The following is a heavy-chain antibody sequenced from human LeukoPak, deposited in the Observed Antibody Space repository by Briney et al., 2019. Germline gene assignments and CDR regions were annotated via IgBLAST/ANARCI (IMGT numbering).Heavy chain of an antibody. Sequence: SETLSLTCTVFGASISTHYWSWIRQSPGKGLEWIGYISYRGSTDYNPSLRSRVTLSVDTSTNQISLRLVSVTAADTAVYYCTRDGGVAVTPLDFDFWGQGTLVTVSS. V-gene: IGHV4-59*11. J-gene: IGHJ4*02. CDR2: ISYRGST. CDR1: GASISTHY. CDR3: TRDGGVAVTPLDFDF. D-gene: IGHD6-19*01.